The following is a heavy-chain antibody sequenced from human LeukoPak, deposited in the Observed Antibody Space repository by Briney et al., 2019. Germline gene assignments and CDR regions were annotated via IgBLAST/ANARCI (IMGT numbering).Heavy chain of an antibody. Sequence: SETLSLTCAVYGGSFSGYYWSWIRQPPGKGLEWPGEINHSGSTNYNPSLKSRVTISVDTSKNQFSLKLSSVTAADTAVYYCARARVRDYGDYRYYYGMDVWGQGTTVTVSS. V-gene: IGHV4-34*01. CDR3: ARARVRDYGDYRYYYGMDV. CDR2: INHSGST. J-gene: IGHJ6*02. CDR1: GGSFSGYY. D-gene: IGHD4-17*01.